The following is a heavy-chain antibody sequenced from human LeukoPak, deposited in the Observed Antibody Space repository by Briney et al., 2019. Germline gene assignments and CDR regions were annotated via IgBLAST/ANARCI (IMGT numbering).Heavy chain of an antibody. Sequence: PGGSLRLSCAASGFTFSSYSMNWVRQAPGKGLEWVSSISSSSSYIYYADSVKGRFTISRDNAKNSLYLQMNSLRAEDTAVYYCARDLNPARDILTGYYFPDWFDPWGQGTLVTVSS. V-gene: IGHV3-21*01. CDR3: ARDLNPARDILTGYYFPDWFDP. CDR1: GFTFSSYS. D-gene: IGHD3-9*01. CDR2: ISSSSSYI. J-gene: IGHJ5*02.